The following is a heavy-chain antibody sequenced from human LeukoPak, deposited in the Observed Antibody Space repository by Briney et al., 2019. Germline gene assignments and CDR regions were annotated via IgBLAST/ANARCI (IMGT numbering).Heavy chain of an antibody. D-gene: IGHD5-18*01. Sequence: SETLSLTCAVSGGSLSSGGYSWSWIRQPPGTGREWLGYIYYSGSTYYNPPLKSRVTISVDTSKNQFSLKLSSVTAADTVVYYCARDGNTAMVYVYWGQGTLVTVSS. CDR1: GGSLSSGGYS. CDR3: ARDGNTAMVYVY. V-gene: IGHV4-30-4*07. J-gene: IGHJ4*02. CDR2: IYYSGST.